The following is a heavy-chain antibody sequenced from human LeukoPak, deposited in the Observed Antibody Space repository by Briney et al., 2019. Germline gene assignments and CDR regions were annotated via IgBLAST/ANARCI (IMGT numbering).Heavy chain of an antibody. V-gene: IGHV4-61*02. Sequence: SETLSLTCTVSGGSISSGSYYWSWIRQPAGKGLEWIGRIYTSGSTNYNPSLKSRVTISVDTSKNQFSLKLSSVAAADTAVYYCARRPHIVVVTANKREFDYWGQGTLVTVSS. CDR3: ARRPHIVVVTANKREFDY. CDR2: IYTSGST. D-gene: IGHD2-21*02. J-gene: IGHJ4*02. CDR1: GGSISSGSYY.